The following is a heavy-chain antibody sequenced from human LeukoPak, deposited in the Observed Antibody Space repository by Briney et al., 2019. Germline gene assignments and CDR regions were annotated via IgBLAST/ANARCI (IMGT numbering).Heavy chain of an antibody. Sequence: GRSLRLSCAVSGFTFSTSWTHWVRQVPGKGLVWVSRINSDGRSTDYADSVKGRFTISRDNTKNTLYLQMNSLRAEDTAVYYCAHTVWSGNYFDYWGPGTLVTVSS. CDR2: INSDGRST. J-gene: IGHJ4*02. D-gene: IGHD3-3*01. CDR1: GFTFSTSW. CDR3: AHTVWSGNYFDY. V-gene: IGHV3-74*01.